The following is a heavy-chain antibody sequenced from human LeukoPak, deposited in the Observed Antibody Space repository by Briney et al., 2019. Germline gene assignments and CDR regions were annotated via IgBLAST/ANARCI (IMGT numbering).Heavy chain of an antibody. CDR1: GFTFSSYA. CDR2: ISGSGGST. CDR3: AKLGGILTGYYPFDY. Sequence: GGSLRLSCAASGFTFSSYAMSWLRQAPGKGLEWVSAISGSGGSTYYADSVKGRFTISRDNSKNTLYLQMNSLRAEDTAVYYCAKLGGILTGYYPFDYWGQGTLVTVSS. V-gene: IGHV3-23*01. J-gene: IGHJ4*02. D-gene: IGHD3-9*01.